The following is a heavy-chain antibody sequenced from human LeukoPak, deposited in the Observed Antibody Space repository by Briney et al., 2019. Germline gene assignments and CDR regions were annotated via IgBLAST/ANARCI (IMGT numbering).Heavy chain of an antibody. CDR1: GGTFSSYA. CDR3: ARDGLYYDFWSGSQPKYYYYMDV. D-gene: IGHD3-3*01. CDR2: IIPIFGTA. J-gene: IGHJ6*03. Sequence: SVKVSCKASGGTFSSYAISWVRQAPGQGLEWMGGIIPIFGTANYAQKFQGRVTITADESTSTAFMELSSLRSEDTAVYYCARDGLYYDFWSGSQPKYYYYMDVWGKGTTVTVSS. V-gene: IGHV1-69*13.